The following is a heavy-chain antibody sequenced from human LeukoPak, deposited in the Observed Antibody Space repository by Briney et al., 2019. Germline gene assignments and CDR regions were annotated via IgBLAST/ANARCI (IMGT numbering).Heavy chain of an antibody. D-gene: IGHD4-17*01. V-gene: IGHV3-23*01. J-gene: IGHJ4*02. CDR3: AKVAPRRWDYGDYEHGY. Sequence: PGGSLRLSCAASGFTFSSYAMSWVRQAPGKGLEWVSAISGSGGSTYYADSVKGRFTISRDNSKNTLYLQMNSLRAEDTAVYYCAKVAPRRWDYGDYEHGYWGQGTLVTVSS. CDR1: GFTFSSYA. CDR2: ISGSGGST.